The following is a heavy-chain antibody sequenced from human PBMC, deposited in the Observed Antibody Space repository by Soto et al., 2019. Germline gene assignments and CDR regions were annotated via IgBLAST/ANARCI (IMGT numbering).Heavy chain of an antibody. CDR1: EFTFSNYG. J-gene: IGHJ6*02. D-gene: IGHD3-10*01. Sequence: QVQLVESGGGVVQPGRSLRLSCAASEFTFSNYGMHWVRQAPGKGLEWVAVILNDGSNRYHADSVKDRFTISRDNSKNTRYLKMNSLRAEDTAVYYCARDDEYSGNGMDVWGQGTTVTVS. V-gene: IGHV3-33*01. CDR2: ILNDGSNR. CDR3: ARDDEYSGNGMDV.